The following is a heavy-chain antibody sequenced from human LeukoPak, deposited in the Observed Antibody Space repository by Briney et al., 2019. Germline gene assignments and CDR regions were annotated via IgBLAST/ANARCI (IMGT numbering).Heavy chain of an antibody. V-gene: IGHV3-21*04. D-gene: IGHD3-10*01. CDR2: ISSSSSSYK. J-gene: IGHJ4*02. Sequence: PGGSLRLSCAASGFTFSSYSMNWVRQAPGKGLEWVSSISSSSSSYKYYSDSVKGRFTISRDNAKNSLYLQMNSLRAEDTAVYYCARAVGGDGSGSLWGPGTLVTVSS. CDR3: ARAVGGDGSGSL. CDR1: GFTFSSYS.